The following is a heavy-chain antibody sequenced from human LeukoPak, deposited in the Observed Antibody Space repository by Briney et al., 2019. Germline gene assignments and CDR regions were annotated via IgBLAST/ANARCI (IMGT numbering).Heavy chain of an antibody. CDR2: IIPIFGTA. J-gene: IGHJ4*02. CDR3: ARVSMDYYDSSGYLDY. Sequence: SVKVSCKASGGTFSSYAISWVRQAPGQGLEWMGGIIPIFGTANYAQKFQGRVTITTDESTSTAYMELSSLRSEDTAVYYCARVSMDYYDSSGYLDYWGQGTLVTVSS. V-gene: IGHV1-69*05. D-gene: IGHD3-22*01. CDR1: GGTFSSYA.